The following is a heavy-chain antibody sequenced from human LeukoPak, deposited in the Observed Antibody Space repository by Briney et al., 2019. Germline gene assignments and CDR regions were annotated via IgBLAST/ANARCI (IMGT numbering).Heavy chain of an antibody. CDR2: IWSDGSNK. CDR3: ARVAPIYSSSLYYLDY. V-gene: IGHV3-33*01. CDR1: GFTFSSYG. J-gene: IGHJ4*02. D-gene: IGHD6-13*01. Sequence: TGGSLRLSCAASGFTFSSYGMHWVRQAPGKGLEWVAVIWSDGSNKYYADSVKGRFTISRDNSKNTLYLQMDSLRAEDMAVYYCARVAPIYSSSLYYLDYWGQGTLVTVSS.